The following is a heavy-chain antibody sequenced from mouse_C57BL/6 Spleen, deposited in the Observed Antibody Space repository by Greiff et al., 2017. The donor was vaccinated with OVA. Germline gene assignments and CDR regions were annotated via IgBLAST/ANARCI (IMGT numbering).Heavy chain of an antibody. CDR1: GYTFTSYW. V-gene: IGHV1-61*01. Sequence: QVQLQQPGAELVRPGSSVTLSCKASGYTFTSYWMDWVKQRPGQGLEWIGNIYPSDSETHYNQKFKDKATLTVDKSSSTAYMQLISLTSEDSAVYYCARSGSFDYWGQGTTLTVSS. CDR2: IYPSDSET. J-gene: IGHJ2*01. CDR3: ARSGSFDY.